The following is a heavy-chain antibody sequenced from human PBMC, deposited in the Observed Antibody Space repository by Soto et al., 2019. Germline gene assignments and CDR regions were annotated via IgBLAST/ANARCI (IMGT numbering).Heavy chain of an antibody. J-gene: IGHJ4*02. Sequence: ASVKVSCDASGYTFTSYGISWVRQAPGQGLEWMGWTSAYNGNTNYAQKLQGRVTMTTDTSTSTAYMELRSLRSDDTAVYYCASSISLGRYYFDYWGQGTLVTVSS. D-gene: IGHD3-3*02. V-gene: IGHV1-18*01. CDR1: GYTFTSYG. CDR3: ASSISLGRYYFDY. CDR2: TSAYNGNT.